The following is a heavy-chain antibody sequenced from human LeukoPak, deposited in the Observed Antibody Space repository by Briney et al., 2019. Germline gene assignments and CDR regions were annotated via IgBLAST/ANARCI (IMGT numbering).Heavy chain of an antibody. D-gene: IGHD6-6*01. Sequence: SETLSLTCTVSGGSISDYYWSWVRQPPGKGLEWIGYIYYSGSSYHSGSTNYNPSLKRRVTISVEASENQFSLKLSSVTAADTAVYYCARDSVHFDFWGQGTLLTVSS. J-gene: IGHJ4*02. CDR3: ARDSVHFDF. CDR1: GGSISDYY. CDR2: IYYSGSSYHSGST. V-gene: IGHV4-59*01.